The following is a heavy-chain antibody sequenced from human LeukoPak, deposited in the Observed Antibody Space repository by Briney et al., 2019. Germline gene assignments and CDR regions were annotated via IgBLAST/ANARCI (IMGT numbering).Heavy chain of an antibody. CDR1: GYSISSGYY. D-gene: IGHD2-2*01. V-gene: IGHV4-38-2*02. J-gene: IGHJ6*03. Sequence: SETLSLTCTVSGYSISSGYYWGWIRQPPGKGLEWIGSIYHSGSTYYNPSLKSRVTISVDTSKNQFSLKLSSVTAADTAVYYCARARSTSYYYYMDVWGKGTTVTVSS. CDR3: ARARSTSYYYYMDV. CDR2: IYHSGST.